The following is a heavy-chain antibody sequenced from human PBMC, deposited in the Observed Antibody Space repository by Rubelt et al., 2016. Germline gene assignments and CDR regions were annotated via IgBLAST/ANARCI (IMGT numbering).Heavy chain of an antibody. CDR1: GYTFTSYA. J-gene: IGHJ5*02. CDR3: ARVMITFGGVIEVGWFDP. CDR2: INAGNGNT. V-gene: IGHV1-3*01. D-gene: IGHD3-16*02. Sequence: QVQLVQSGAEVKKPGASVKVSCKASGYTFTSYAMHWVRQAPGQRLEWMGWINAGNGNTNYAQKLQGRFTMTTDTSTSTAYMELRSLRSDDTAVYYCARVMITFGGVIEVGWFDPWGQGTLVTVSS.